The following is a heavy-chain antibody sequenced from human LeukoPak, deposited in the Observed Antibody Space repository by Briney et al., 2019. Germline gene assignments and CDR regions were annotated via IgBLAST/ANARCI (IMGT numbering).Heavy chain of an antibody. D-gene: IGHD2-2*01. V-gene: IGHV6-1*01. CDR3: ARGFVVVPGVPFDY. CDR2: TYYRSKWYN. J-gene: IGHJ4*02. Sequence: SQTLSLTCAISGDSVSSNSAAWNWIRQSPSRGLEWLGRTYYRSKWYNDYAVSVKSRITINPDTSKNQFSLQLNSVTSEDTAVYYCARGFVVVPGVPFDYWGQGILVTVSS. CDR1: GDSVSSNSAA.